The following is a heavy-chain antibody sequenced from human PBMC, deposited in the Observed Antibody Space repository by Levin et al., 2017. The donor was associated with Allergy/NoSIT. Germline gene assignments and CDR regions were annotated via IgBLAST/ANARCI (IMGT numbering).Heavy chain of an antibody. Sequence: SGPTLVKPTQTLTLTCTFSGFSLSTSGVGVGWIRQPPGKALEWLAIIYWDDDKRYSPSLKARLTITKDTSKNQVVLTMTNMDPVDTATYYCAHRLRWAFNYWGQGTLVTVSS. CDR2: IYWDDDK. CDR3: AHRLRWAFNY. CDR1: GFSLSTSGVG. V-gene: IGHV2-5*02. J-gene: IGHJ4*02. D-gene: IGHD4-23*01.